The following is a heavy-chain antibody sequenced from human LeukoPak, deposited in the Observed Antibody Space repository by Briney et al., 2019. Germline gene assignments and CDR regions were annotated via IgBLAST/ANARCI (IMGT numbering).Heavy chain of an antibody. CDR1: GYTFTTYW. V-gene: IGHV5-51*01. Sequence: GESLQISCKGSGYTFTTYWIGWVRQMSGKGLEWMGIIYPGDSDPRYSPSFQGQVTISADTSISTAYLQWSSLKASDSAMYYCVRHGLGSSWFGFDYWGQGTLVTVSS. CDR2: IYPGDSDP. CDR3: VRHGLGSSWFGFDY. J-gene: IGHJ4*02. D-gene: IGHD6-13*01.